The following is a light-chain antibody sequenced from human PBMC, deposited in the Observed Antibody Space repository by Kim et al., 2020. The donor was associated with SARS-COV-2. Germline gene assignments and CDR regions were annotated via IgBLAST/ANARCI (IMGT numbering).Light chain of an antibody. CDR1: QSVSHW. CDR3: QQYNTWYT. CDR2: ETS. Sequence: LSTSVGDRVTITCRASQSVSHWLAWYQQKPGKAPKVLIYETSKLKSGVPSRFSGSGFGTEFTLTISSLQPDDFPTYYCQQYNTWYTFGQGTKLEI. J-gene: IGKJ2*01. V-gene: IGKV1-5*03.